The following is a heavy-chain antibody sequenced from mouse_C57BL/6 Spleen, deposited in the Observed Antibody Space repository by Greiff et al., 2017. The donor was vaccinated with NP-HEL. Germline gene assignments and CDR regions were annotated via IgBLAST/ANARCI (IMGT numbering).Heavy chain of an antibody. J-gene: IGHJ3*01. CDR1: GFSLTSYG. D-gene: IGHD1-1*02. CDR2: IWRGGST. CDR3: AKHGETLSGSARFAY. V-gene: IGHV2-5*01. Sequence: VKLMESGPGLVQPSQSLSITCTVSGFSLTSYGVHWVRQSPGKGLEWLGVIWRGGSTDYNAAFMSRLSITKDNPKSHVFFKMNRLQADDTAICSAAKHGETLSGSARFAYRGQGTLVTVSA.